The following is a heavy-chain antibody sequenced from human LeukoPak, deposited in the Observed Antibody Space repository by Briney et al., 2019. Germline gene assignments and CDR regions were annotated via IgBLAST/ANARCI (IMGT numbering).Heavy chain of an antibody. D-gene: IGHD3-22*01. Sequence: PGGSLRLSCAASGFTFSSYAMSWVRQAPGKGLEWVSAISGSGGSTYYADSVKGRFTISRDNSKNTLYLQMNSLRAEDTAVYYCAKDLPPNYYDSSVRSAFDIWGQGTMVTVSS. CDR3: AKDLPPNYYDSSVRSAFDI. J-gene: IGHJ3*02. CDR1: GFTFSSYA. V-gene: IGHV3-23*01. CDR2: ISGSGGST.